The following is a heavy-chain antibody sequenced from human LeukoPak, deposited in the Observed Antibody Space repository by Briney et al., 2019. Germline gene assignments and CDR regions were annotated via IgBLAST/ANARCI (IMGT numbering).Heavy chain of an antibody. CDR3: ARGGLYYYDSSGPTLLDY. D-gene: IGHD3-22*01. CDR2: MNPNSGNT. CDR1: GYTFTSYD. V-gene: IGHV1-8*01. Sequence: ASVKVSCKASGYTFTSYDINWVRQATGQGLEWMGWMNPNSGNTGYAQKFPGRVTMTRNTSISTAYMELSSLRSEDTAVYYCARGGLYYYDSSGPTLLDYWGQGTLVTVSS. J-gene: IGHJ4*02.